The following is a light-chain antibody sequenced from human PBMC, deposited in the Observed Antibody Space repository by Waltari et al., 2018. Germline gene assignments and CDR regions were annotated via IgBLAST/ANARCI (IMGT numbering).Light chain of an antibody. J-gene: IGLJ2*01. CDR2: EVS. Sequence: QSALTQPASVSGSPGQSITIPCPGTSSDVGSYNLVSWYQQHPGKAPKLIIYEVSKRPAAASIRFSASKSGNTASLTIAGLQAEDEADYYCCSYAGSSTFVVFGGGTKLTVL. CDR1: SSDVGSYNL. V-gene: IGLV2-23*02. CDR3: CSYAGSSTFVV.